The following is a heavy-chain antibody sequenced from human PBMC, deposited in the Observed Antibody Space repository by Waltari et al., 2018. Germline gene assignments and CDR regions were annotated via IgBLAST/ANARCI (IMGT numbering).Heavy chain of an antibody. V-gene: IGHV4-4*02. Sequence: QVQLQESGPGLVKPSGTLSLTCAVSGGSISSSKWWSWVRQPPGKGLEWIGEIYHSGSTNYNPSLKSRVTISVDKSKNQFSLKLSSVTAADTAVYYCAREEGGYCSGGSCFIDYWGQGTLVTVSS. CDR2: IYHSGST. CDR3: AREEGGYCSGGSCFIDY. J-gene: IGHJ4*02. CDR1: GGSISSSKW. D-gene: IGHD2-15*01.